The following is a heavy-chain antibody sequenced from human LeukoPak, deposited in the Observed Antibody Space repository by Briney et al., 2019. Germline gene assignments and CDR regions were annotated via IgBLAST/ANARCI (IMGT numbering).Heavy chain of an antibody. V-gene: IGHV4-59*08. CDR2: IYYSGST. Sequence: SETLSLTCTVSGGSISGYYWSWLRQPPGKGLEWIGYIYYSGSTNYNPSLTSRVTISVDTSKNQFSLTLSSVTAADTAVYYCARHYRGSGSIYGMDVWGQGTTVTVSS. D-gene: IGHD3-10*01. CDR1: GGSISGYY. CDR3: ARHYRGSGSIYGMDV. J-gene: IGHJ6*02.